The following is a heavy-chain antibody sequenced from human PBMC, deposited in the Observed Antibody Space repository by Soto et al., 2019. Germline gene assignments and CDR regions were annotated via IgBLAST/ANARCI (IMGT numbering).Heavy chain of an antibody. J-gene: IGHJ4*02. D-gene: IGHD2-2*01. CDR2: IWYDGSNK. CDR1: GFTFSSYG. Sequence: PGGSLRLSCAASGFTFSSYGMHWVRQAPGKGLEWVAVIWYDGSNKYYADSVKGRFTISRDNSKNTLYLQMNSLRAEDTAVYYCAREEVVPAAMVDYWGQGTLVTVSS. V-gene: IGHV3-33*08. CDR3: AREEVVPAAMVDY.